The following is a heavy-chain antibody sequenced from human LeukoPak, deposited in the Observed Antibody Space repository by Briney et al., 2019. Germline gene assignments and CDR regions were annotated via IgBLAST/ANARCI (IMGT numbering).Heavy chain of an antibody. CDR3: ARDMRPMGARSPFDY. D-gene: IGHD3-10*01. V-gene: IGHV3-30*03. Sequence: GGSLRLSCAASGFTFSSYGMHWVRQAPGKGLEWVAVISYDGSNKYYADSVKGRFTISRDNSKNTLYLQMNSLRAEDTAVYYCARDMRPMGARSPFDYWGQGTLVTVSS. J-gene: IGHJ4*02. CDR1: GFTFSSYG. CDR2: ISYDGSNK.